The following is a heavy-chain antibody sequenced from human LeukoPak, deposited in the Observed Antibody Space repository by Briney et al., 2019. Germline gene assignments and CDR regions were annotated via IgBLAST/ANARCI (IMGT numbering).Heavy chain of an antibody. D-gene: IGHD6-13*01. Sequence: GGSLRLSCSASGFTFSIFIMHWVRQAPGKGLEYVSGISSNGGSTFYADSVKGRFTISRDNPKNTLYLQMSSLRPEDTAVYYCVKEGSATPDYWGQGTLVTVSS. CDR2: ISSNGGST. J-gene: IGHJ4*02. CDR3: VKEGSATPDY. V-gene: IGHV3-64D*09. CDR1: GFTFSIFI.